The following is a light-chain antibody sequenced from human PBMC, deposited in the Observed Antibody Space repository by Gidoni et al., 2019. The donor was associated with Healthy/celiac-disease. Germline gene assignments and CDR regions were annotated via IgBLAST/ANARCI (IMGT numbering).Light chain of an antibody. V-gene: IGLV1-44*01. CDR2: SNN. CDR3: AAWDDSLNGPV. Sequence: QSVLTQPPSASGTPGQRVTIFCSGSSSTIRSNTVIWYQQLPGTAHKLLIYSNNQRPTRAPDRFSGTKTGTSASLASSVLKSEDEADYYCAAWDDSLNGPVFGGGTKLTVL. CDR1: SSTIRSNT. J-gene: IGLJ2*01.